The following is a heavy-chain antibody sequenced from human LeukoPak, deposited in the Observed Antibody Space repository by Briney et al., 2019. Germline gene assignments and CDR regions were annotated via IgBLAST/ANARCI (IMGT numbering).Heavy chain of an antibody. V-gene: IGHV4-61*02. CDR1: GDSISSGSYY. D-gene: IGHD6-13*01. Sequence: SETLSLTCTVSGDSISSGSYYWSWIRQPAGKGLEWIGRIYTSGTTNYNPSLKSRVTISVDTSKNQFSLKLSSVTAADTAVYYCARLVGSSWYHEVLLGRDYWGQGTLVTVSS. J-gene: IGHJ4*02. CDR3: ARLVGSSWYHEVLLGRDY. CDR2: IYTSGTT.